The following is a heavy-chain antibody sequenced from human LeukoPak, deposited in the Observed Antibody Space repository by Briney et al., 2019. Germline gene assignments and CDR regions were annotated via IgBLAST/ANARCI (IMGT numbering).Heavy chain of an antibody. D-gene: IGHD2-21*01. Sequence: GGSLRLSCAASGFPFSSYAMRWVRQAPGKGLEWVSGISDSGDSTYYADSVKGRFTISRDNSKNTLYLQMDSLRADDTAIYYCAKGGGGTLRIDFWGQGTLVTVSS. J-gene: IGHJ4*02. V-gene: IGHV3-23*01. CDR2: ISDSGDST. CDR3: AKGGGGTLRIDF. CDR1: GFPFSSYA.